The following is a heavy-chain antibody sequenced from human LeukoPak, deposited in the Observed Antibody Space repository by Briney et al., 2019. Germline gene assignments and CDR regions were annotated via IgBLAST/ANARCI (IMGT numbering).Heavy chain of an antibody. D-gene: IGHD4-17*01. Sequence: PGRSLRLSCAASGFTFSSYGMHWVRQAPGKGLEWVAVISYDGSNKYYADSVKGRFTISRDNSKNTLYLQMNSLRAEDTAVYYCAKAGDYGDYSATYLDYWGQGTLVTVSS. CDR3: AKAGDYGDYSATYLDY. J-gene: IGHJ4*02. CDR1: GFTFSSYG. CDR2: ISYDGSNK. V-gene: IGHV3-30*18.